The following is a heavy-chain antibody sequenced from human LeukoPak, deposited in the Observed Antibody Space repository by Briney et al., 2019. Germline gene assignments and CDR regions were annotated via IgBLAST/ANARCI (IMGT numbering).Heavy chain of an antibody. D-gene: IGHD6-6*01. J-gene: IGHJ6*02. V-gene: IGHV3-30-3*01. Sequence: GGSLRLSCAASGFTFSSYAMHWVRQAPGKGLEWVAVISYDGSNKYYADSVKGRFTISRDNSKNTLYLQMNSLRAEDTAVYYCASEKQYSSSSRYYYYGMDVWGQGTTVTVSS. CDR2: ISYDGSNK. CDR3: ASEKQYSSSSRYYYYGMDV. CDR1: GFTFSSYA.